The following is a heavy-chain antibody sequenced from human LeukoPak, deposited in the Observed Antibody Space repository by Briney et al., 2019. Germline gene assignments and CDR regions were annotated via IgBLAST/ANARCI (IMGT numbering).Heavy chain of an antibody. V-gene: IGHV5-51*01. J-gene: IGHJ5*02. CDR1: GYSFTSYW. CDR3: ARRYGDYFNWFDP. D-gene: IGHD4-17*01. CDR2: IYPGDSDT. Sequence: GESLEISCKGSGYSFTSYWIGWVRQMPGKGLEWMGIIYPGDSDTRYSPSFQGQVTISADKSISTAYLQWSSLKASDTGMYYCARRYGDYFNWFDPWGQGTLVTVSS.